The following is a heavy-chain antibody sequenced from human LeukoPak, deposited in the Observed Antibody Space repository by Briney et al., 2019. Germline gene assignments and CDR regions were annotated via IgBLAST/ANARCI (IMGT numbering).Heavy chain of an antibody. V-gene: IGHV4-38-2*02. D-gene: IGHD6-13*01. CDR1: GYSISSGYF. Sequence: SETLSLICTVSGYSISSGYFWGWIRQPPGKGLEWIGSIYHSGITYYNPSLRSRVTISVDTSKNQFSLKLSSVTAADTAVYYCATSGWYQTGVYWGQGTLVTVSS. CDR3: ATSGWYQTGVY. CDR2: IYHSGIT. J-gene: IGHJ4*02.